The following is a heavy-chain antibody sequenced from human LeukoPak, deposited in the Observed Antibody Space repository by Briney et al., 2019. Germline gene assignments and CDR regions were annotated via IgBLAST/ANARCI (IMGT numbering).Heavy chain of an antibody. CDR3: AKGGAYGSGIYCDY. CDR2: ISGGGSDT. D-gene: IGHD3-10*01. Sequence: GGSLRLSCAVSGFTFSGHGMHWVRQVPGKGLEWVASISGGGSDTYNEDAVKGRFTISRDNYKSTLSLQMNSLRAEDTAVYYCAKGGAYGSGIYCDYWGQGTLVTVSS. V-gene: IGHV3-23*02. CDR1: GFTFSGHG. J-gene: IGHJ4*02.